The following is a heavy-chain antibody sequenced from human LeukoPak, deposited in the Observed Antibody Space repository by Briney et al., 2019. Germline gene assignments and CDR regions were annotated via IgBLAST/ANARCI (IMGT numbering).Heavy chain of an antibody. Sequence: PGRSLRLSCAASGFTFDDYAMHWVRQAPGKGLEWVSGISWNSGSIGYADPVKGRFTISRDNAKNSLYLQMNSLRAEDTALYYCAKAEMATIGGNFDYWGQGTLVTVSS. D-gene: IGHD5-24*01. CDR1: GFTFDDYA. V-gene: IGHV3-9*01. CDR3: AKAEMATIGGNFDY. J-gene: IGHJ4*02. CDR2: ISWNSGSI.